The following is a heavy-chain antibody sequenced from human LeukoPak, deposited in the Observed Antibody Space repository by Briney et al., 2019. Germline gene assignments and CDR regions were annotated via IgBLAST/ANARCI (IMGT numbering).Heavy chain of an antibody. V-gene: IGHV3-30*02. D-gene: IGHD3-16*02. CDR3: AKEEVSSWFDP. J-gene: IGHJ5*02. Sequence: GGSLRLSCAASGFTFSSYGMHWVRQAPGKGLEWVAFIRYDGSYKDYADSVKGRFTISRDNSKNTLYLQMNSLRAEDTAVYYCAKEEVSSWFDPWGQGTLVTVSS. CDR2: IRYDGSYK. CDR1: GFTFSSYG.